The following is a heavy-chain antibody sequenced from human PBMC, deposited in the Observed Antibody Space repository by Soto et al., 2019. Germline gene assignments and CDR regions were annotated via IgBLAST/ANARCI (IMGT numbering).Heavy chain of an antibody. CDR2: IYYNGNT. V-gene: IGHV4-39*02. Sequence: QLQLQESGPGLVKPSETLSLTCTVSGDSISSSSYYWGWIRQPPGKGLEWIGSIYYNGNTYDNASLXXXVXXSVDTSKNHFSLKLNSVTAADTAVYYCARSGQLGGTDDFEYWGQGTLVTVSS. CDR3: ARSGQLGGTDDFEY. D-gene: IGHD1-26*01. J-gene: IGHJ4*02. CDR1: GDSISSSSYY.